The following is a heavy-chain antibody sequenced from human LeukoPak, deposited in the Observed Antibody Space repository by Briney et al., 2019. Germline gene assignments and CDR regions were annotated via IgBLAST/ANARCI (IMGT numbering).Heavy chain of an antibody. V-gene: IGHV3-48*02. CDR1: GFTFSTYS. J-gene: IGHJ4*02. CDR3: ARDLDSSGYYYD. Sequence: GGSLRLSCAASGFTFSTYSMNWVRQAPGKGLEWVSYISSSGTIYYADSVKGRFTISRDNAKNSLYLQMNSLRDEDTAVYYCARDLDSSGYYYDWGQGTLVTVSS. CDR2: ISSSGTI. D-gene: IGHD3-22*01.